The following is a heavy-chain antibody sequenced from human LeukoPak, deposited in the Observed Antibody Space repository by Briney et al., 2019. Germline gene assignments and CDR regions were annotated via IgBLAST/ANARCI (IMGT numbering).Heavy chain of an antibody. Sequence: GGSLRLSCAASGFTFSIYAMSWVRQAPGKGLEWVSAISGSGGSTYYADSVKGRFTISRDNSKNTLYLQMNSLRAEDTAVYYCAKDRIVVVTPYWYFDLWGRGTLVTVSS. CDR3: AKDRIVVVTPYWYFDL. D-gene: IGHD3-22*01. J-gene: IGHJ2*01. CDR2: ISGSGGST. V-gene: IGHV3-23*01. CDR1: GFTFSIYA.